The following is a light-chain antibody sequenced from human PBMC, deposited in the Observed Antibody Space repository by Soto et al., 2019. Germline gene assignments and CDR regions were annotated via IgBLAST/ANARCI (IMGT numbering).Light chain of an antibody. CDR3: KQFSSYPLT. V-gene: IGKV3-20*01. Sequence: EFVLTQSPGTLSLSPGERATLSCRASQTVRNNYLAWYQQKPGQAHRLLIYDASSRATGIQDRFSGGGSGTDFTLTIRRLEPEEFAVYFCKQFSSYPLTVGGGTKVDIK. CDR1: QTVRNNY. CDR2: DAS. J-gene: IGKJ4*01.